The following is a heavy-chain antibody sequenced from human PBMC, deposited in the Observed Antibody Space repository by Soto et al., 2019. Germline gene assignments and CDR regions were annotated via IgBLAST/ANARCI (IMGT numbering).Heavy chain of an antibody. J-gene: IGHJ6*02. CDR2: ISYDGSNK. CDR3: ARSSNYGDYDEDYYYYYGMDV. CDR1: GFTFSSYA. V-gene: IGHV3-30-3*01. Sequence: QVPLVESGGGVVQPGRSLRLSCAASGFTFSSYAMHWVRQAPGKGLEWVAVISYDGSNKYYADSVKGRFTISRDNSKNTLYLQMNSLRAEDTAVYYCARSSNYGDYDEDYYYYYGMDVWGQGTTVTVSS. D-gene: IGHD4-17*01.